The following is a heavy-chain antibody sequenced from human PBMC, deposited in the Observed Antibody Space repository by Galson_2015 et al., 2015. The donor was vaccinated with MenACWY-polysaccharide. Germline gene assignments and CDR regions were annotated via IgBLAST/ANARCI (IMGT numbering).Heavy chain of an antibody. CDR2: IKSDGSST. D-gene: IGHD2-21*01. V-gene: IGHV3-74*01. J-gene: IGHJ4*02. Sequence: SLRLSCAASGFTFSTYWMYWVRQAPGKGLVWVSRIKSDGSSTNYADSVKGRFTISRDNPKNTLYLQMNSLRAEDTALYYCARAYSAAVWVQGTLVTVS. CDR3: ARAYSAAV. CDR1: GFTFSTYW.